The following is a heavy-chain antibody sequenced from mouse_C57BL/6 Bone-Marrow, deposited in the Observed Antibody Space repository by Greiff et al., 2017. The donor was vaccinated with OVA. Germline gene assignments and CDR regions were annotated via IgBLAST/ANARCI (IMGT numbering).Heavy chain of an antibody. D-gene: IGHD2-1*01. CDR1: GFTFSDYG. CDR2: ISNLAYSI. J-gene: IGHJ1*03. Sequence: EVKLQESGGGLVQPGGSLKLSCAASGFTFSDYGMAWVRQAPRKGPEWVAFISNLAYSIYYADTVTGRFTISRENAKNTLYLEMSSLRSEDTAMYYCARQRGNDWYFDVWGTGTTVTVSS. CDR3: ARQRGNDWYFDV. V-gene: IGHV5-15*01.